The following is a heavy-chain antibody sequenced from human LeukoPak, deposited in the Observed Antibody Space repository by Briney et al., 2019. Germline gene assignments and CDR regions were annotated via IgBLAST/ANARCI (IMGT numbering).Heavy chain of an antibody. CDR2: INSDGSST. CDR3: ARFGELLSYFDY. J-gene: IGHJ4*02. V-gene: IGHV3-74*01. CDR1: GFTFSSYW. D-gene: IGHD3-10*01. Sequence: GGSLRLSCAASGFTFSSYWMHWVRQAPGQGVVWVSRINSDGSSTSYADSVKGRFTISRDNAKNTLYLQMNSLRAEDTAVYYCARFGELLSYFDYWGQGTLVTVSS.